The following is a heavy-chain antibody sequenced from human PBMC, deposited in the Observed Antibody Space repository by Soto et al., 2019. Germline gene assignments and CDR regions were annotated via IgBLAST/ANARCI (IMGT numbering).Heavy chain of an antibody. CDR3: AKVVVVVPAARDAFDI. CDR1: GFTFSSYA. Sequence: TGGSLRLSCAASGFTFSSYAMSWVRQAPGKGLEWVSAISGSGGSTYYADSVKGRFTISRDNSKNTLYLQMNSLRAEDTAVYYCAKVVVVVPAARDAFDIWGQGTMVTVSS. CDR2: ISGSGGST. D-gene: IGHD2-2*01. V-gene: IGHV3-23*01. J-gene: IGHJ3*02.